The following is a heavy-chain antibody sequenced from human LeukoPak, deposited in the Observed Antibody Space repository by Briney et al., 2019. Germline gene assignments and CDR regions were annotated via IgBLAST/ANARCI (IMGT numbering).Heavy chain of an antibody. Sequence: GGSLRLSSAVSGFSVSNYYMNWVRQAPGKGLEWVSLIRGSGETFYADSVKGRFTISRDDSKNTVYLQMNSLRVEDTAEYFCARDRAATQDWVEFDPWGQGTLVTVSS. V-gene: IGHV3-66*03. CDR3: ARDRAATQDWVEFDP. CDR1: GFSVSNYY. J-gene: IGHJ5*02. CDR2: IRGSGET. D-gene: IGHD3/OR15-3a*01.